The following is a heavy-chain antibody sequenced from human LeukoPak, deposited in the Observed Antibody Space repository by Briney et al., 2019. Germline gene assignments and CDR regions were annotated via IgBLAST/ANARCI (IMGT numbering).Heavy chain of an antibody. Sequence: ASVKVSCKASGYTFTSYDINWVRQATGQGLEWMGWMNPSGGNTGYAQKFQGRVTMTRNTSISTAYMELSRLRSDDTAVYYCARVGPRDSSSWYFCDYWGQGTLVTVSS. J-gene: IGHJ4*02. CDR3: ARVGPRDSSSWYFCDY. V-gene: IGHV1-8*01. D-gene: IGHD6-13*01. CDR2: MNPSGGNT. CDR1: GYTFTSYD.